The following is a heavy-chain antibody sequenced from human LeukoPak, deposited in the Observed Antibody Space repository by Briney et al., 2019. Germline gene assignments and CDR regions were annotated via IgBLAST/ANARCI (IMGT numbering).Heavy chain of an antibody. CDR1: GFTFSSYA. V-gene: IGHV3-30*04. D-gene: IGHD6-19*01. CDR3: ARDQWLVQGYYYYYYMDV. Sequence: PGGSLRLSCAASGFTFSSYAMHWVRQAPGKGLEWVAVISYDGSNKYYADSVKGRFTISRDNSKNTLYLQMNSLRAEDTAVYYCARDQWLVQGYYYYYYMDVWGKGTTVTISS. J-gene: IGHJ6*03. CDR2: ISYDGSNK.